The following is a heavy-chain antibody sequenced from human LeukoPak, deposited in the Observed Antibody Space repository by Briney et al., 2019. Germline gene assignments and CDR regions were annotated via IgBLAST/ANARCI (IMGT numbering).Heavy chain of an antibody. V-gene: IGHV4-59*01. D-gene: IGHD2-2*01. CDR3: ARVGAPAAIDY. J-gene: IGHJ4*02. CDR2: IYYSGST. CDR1: GGSISSYY. Sequence: SETLSLTCTVSGGSISSYYWSWIRQPPGKGLEWIGYIYYSGSTNYNPSLKSRVTISVDTFKNQFSLKLSSVTAADTAVYYCARVGAPAAIDYWGQGTLVTVSS.